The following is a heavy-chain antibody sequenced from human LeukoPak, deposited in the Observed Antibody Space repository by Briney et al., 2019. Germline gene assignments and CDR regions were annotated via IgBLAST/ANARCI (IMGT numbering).Heavy chain of an antibody. Sequence: GGSLRLSCAASGFTFSNTWMSWVRRAPGKGLEWVGRVKRESDGGTTDYAAPVKGRFTISRDDSKNTMYLQMNSLTTEDTAVYYCTTTLGEDYWGQGTLVTVSS. CDR1: GFTFSNTW. D-gene: IGHD3-16*01. J-gene: IGHJ4*02. CDR2: VKRESDGGTT. CDR3: TTTLGEDY. V-gene: IGHV3-15*01.